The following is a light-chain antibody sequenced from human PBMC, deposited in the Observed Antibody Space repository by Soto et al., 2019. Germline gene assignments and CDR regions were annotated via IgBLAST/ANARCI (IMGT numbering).Light chain of an antibody. CDR2: KDS. V-gene: IGLV3-25*03. CDR1: ALPKQY. Sequence: SYELTQPPSVSVSPGQTARITCSGDALPKQYAYWYQQKPGQAPVLVIYKDSERPSGIPERFSGSSSGTTVTLTISGVQAEDEAAYYCQSADSSGTHVVFGGGTKLTVL. J-gene: IGLJ2*01. CDR3: QSADSSGTHVV.